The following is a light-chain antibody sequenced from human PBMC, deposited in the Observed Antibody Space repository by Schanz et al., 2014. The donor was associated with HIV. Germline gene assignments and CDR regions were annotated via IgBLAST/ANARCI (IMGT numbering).Light chain of an antibody. J-gene: IGKJ4*01. CDR3: QYFGNSGGT. Sequence: EIVLTQSPVILSLSPGERATLSCRASQRLSSSYLAWYQQRPGQPPRLLIYGASSRATGIPDRFGGNGSGTDFTLTISRLEPEDFAVYYCQYFGNSGGTFGGGTKVEIK. CDR1: QRLSSSY. V-gene: IGKV3-20*01. CDR2: GAS.